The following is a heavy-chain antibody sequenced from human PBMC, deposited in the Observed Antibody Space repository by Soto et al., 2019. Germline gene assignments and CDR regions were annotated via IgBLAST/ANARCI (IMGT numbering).Heavy chain of an antibody. V-gene: IGHV3-7*05. Sequence: EVQLVESGGGLVQPGGSLRLSCGVSGFTISTYWMSWVRRTPGKGLEWVGNINQGGSENFYAGSVRGRFSISRDNARNTVYLQMKSLRAADTAVYFWARDRGNGYYGQDTWGMDVWGQGTTVTVSS. D-gene: IGHD3-22*01. CDR2: INQGGSEN. CDR3: ARDRGNGYYGQDTWGMDV. CDR1: GFTISTYW. J-gene: IGHJ6*02.